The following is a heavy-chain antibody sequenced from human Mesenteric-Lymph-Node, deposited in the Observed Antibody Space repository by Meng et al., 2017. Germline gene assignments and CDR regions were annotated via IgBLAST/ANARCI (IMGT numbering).Heavy chain of an antibody. Sequence: GGPLRLSCAASGFTFSSYAMHWVRQAPGKGLGWVAVISYDGSNKYYADSVKGRFTISRDNSKNTLYLQMNSLRAGDTAVYYCAKDRGDYYDSSGFYIDYWGQGTLVTVSS. CDR3: AKDRGDYYDSSGFYIDY. V-gene: IGHV3-30*04. CDR2: ISYDGSNK. CDR1: GFTFSSYA. J-gene: IGHJ4*02. D-gene: IGHD3-22*01.